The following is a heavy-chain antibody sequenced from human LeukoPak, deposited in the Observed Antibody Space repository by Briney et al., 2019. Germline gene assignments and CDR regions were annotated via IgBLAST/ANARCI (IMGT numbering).Heavy chain of an antibody. CDR3: ARTLWFGGQDWFDP. V-gene: IGHV3-48*01. D-gene: IGHD3-10*01. CDR1: GFTFSSYS. J-gene: IGHJ5*02. CDR2: ISSSSSTI. Sequence: GGSLRLSCAAFGFTFSSYSMNWVRQAPGKGLEWVSYISSSSSTIYYADSVKGRFTISRDNAKNSLYLQMNSLRAEDTAVYYCARTLWFGGQDWFDPWGQGTLVTVSS.